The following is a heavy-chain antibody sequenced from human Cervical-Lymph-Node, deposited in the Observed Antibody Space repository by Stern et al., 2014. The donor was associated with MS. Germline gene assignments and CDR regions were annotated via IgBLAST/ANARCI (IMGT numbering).Heavy chain of an antibody. CDR3: ATFIATAGTFNY. CDR2: ISTHNGNT. Sequence: QVQLVQSGAEVKKPGASVKVSCKASGHTTTSYGISWVRQAPGQGLEWMGCISTHNGNTNYVQKLQGRVTMTTDTSTSTAYMELRSLRSDDTAVYYCATFIATAGTFNYWGQGTLVTVS. D-gene: IGHD6-25*01. V-gene: IGHV1-18*01. J-gene: IGHJ4*02. CDR1: GHTTTSYG.